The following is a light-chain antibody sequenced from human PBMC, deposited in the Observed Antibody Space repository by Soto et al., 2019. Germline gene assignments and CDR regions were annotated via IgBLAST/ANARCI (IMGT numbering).Light chain of an antibody. Sequence: QSVLTHPASVSWAPGQSITISCTGTSSDVGSYNLVSWYQQHPGKAPKLMIYEGSKRPSGVSNRFSGSKPGNTASLTISGLQAEDEADYYCCSYAGSSTFHYVFGTGTKVTVL. CDR1: SSDVGSYNL. CDR3: CSYAGSSTFHYV. J-gene: IGLJ1*01. CDR2: EGS. V-gene: IGLV2-23*01.